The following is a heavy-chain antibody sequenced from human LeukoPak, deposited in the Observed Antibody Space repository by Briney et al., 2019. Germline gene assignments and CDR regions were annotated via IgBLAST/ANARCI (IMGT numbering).Heavy chain of an antibody. CDR3: ARDRRGGTKMTRGFDP. V-gene: IGHV4-34*01. CDR2: INHSGST. CDR1: GGSFSDYY. Sequence: SETLSLTCAVYGGSFSDYYWTWIRQPPGKGLEWVGEINHSGSTNYNPSLKRRLTISADTSKNQFSMELNSVTAADTAVYYCARDRRGGTKMTRGFDPWGQGTLVTVS. D-gene: IGHD5-24*01. J-gene: IGHJ5*02.